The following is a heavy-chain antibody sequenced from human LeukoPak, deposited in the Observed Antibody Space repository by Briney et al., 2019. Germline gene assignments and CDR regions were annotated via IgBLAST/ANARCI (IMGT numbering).Heavy chain of an antibody. CDR1: GDSIRSYY. Sequence: SETRSLTCIVSGDSIRSYYWNWIRQAPGKALEWIGHIHNNGDIAYNFSLKSRVTISMDTSKNQFSLKLSSVTAADTAVYYCGRWGYFDSGNYFVVDYWGQGTVVTVSS. CDR3: GRWGYFDSGNYFVVDY. CDR2: IHNNGDI. V-gene: IGHV4-59*01. J-gene: IGHJ4*02. D-gene: IGHD3-22*01.